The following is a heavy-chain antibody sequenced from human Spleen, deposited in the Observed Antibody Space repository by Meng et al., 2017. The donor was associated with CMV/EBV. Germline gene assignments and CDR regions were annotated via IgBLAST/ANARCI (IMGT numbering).Heavy chain of an antibody. J-gene: IGHJ6*02. CDR2: ISSTSNTI. Sequence: GGSLRLSCEASGFTFSDQDMSWIRQAPGKGLEWVSYISSTSNTIYYADSVKGRFTISRDNAKNSLYLQMNSLRAEDTAVYYCARHSSGYYPYYGMDVWGQGTTVTVSS. CDR1: GFTFSDQD. CDR3: ARHSSGYYPYYGMDV. D-gene: IGHD3-22*01. V-gene: IGHV3-11*04.